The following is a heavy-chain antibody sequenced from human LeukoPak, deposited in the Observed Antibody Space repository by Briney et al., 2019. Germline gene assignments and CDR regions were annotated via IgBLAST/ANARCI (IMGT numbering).Heavy chain of an antibody. CDR2: IYYSGST. J-gene: IGHJ6*02. Sequence: PSETLSLTCPVSGCSLSSYYWSWIRQPPGKGLDWIGYIYYSGSTNYNPSLKSRVTISVDTSKNQFSLKLSSVTAADTAVYYCARFVKQQLGKYGMDVWGQGTTVTVSS. V-gene: IGHV4-59*08. CDR3: ARFVKQQLGKYGMDV. CDR1: GCSLSSYY. D-gene: IGHD6-13*01.